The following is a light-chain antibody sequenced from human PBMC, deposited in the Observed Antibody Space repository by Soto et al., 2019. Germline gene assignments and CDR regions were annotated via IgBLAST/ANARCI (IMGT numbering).Light chain of an antibody. CDR2: EVS. Sequence: QSVLAQPRSVSGSPGQSVAISCTGTRSDVGGYNYVSWYQQHPGKAPKLMIYEVSNRPSGVSNRFSGSKSGNTASLTISGLQAEDEADYYCSSYTSSSTLVFGTGTKVTVL. V-gene: IGLV2-14*01. CDR3: SSYTSSSTLV. J-gene: IGLJ1*01. CDR1: RSDVGGYNY.